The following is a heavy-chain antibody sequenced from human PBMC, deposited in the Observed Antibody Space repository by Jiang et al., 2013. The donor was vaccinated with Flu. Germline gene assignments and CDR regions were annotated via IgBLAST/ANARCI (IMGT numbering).Heavy chain of an antibody. J-gene: IGHJ5*02. CDR2: IYYSGST. CDR3: ARHGAFCRGGSCYFWGFDP. V-gene: IGHV4-59*08. CDR1: GGSISNCY. Sequence: GSGLVKPSETLSLICTVSGGSISNCYWSWIRQPPGKGLEWIGYIYYSGSTNYNPSLKSRVTISVDTSKNQFSLKLSSVTAADTAVYYCARHGAFCRGGSCYFWGFDPWGQGTLVSVFS. D-gene: IGHD2-15*01.